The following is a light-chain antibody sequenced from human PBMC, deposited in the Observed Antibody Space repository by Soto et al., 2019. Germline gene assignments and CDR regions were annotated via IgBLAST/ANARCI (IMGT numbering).Light chain of an antibody. Sequence: QSALTQPASVSGSPGQSITISCTGTSNDVGGYNYVSWYQQHPGKAPKLMIYEVTNRPSGISHRFSGSKSGNTASLTISGLQAEDEADYYCSSYTTTSTILFGGGTKLTVL. V-gene: IGLV2-14*01. CDR2: EVT. CDR1: SNDVGGYNY. CDR3: SSYTTTSTIL. J-gene: IGLJ2*01.